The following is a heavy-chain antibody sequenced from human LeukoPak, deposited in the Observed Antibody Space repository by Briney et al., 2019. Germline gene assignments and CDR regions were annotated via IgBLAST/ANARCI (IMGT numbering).Heavy chain of an antibody. J-gene: IGHJ4*02. CDR2: FDPEDGET. D-gene: IGHD6-13*01. CDR1: GYTFTELS. CDR3: ATVSGGSIAAADDY. Sequence: ASVKVSCKVSGYTFTELSMHWVRQAPGKGLEWMGGFDPEDGETIYAQKFQGRVTMTEDTSTDTAYMELSSLRSEDTAVYYCATVSGGSIAAADDYWGQGTLVTVSS. V-gene: IGHV1-24*01.